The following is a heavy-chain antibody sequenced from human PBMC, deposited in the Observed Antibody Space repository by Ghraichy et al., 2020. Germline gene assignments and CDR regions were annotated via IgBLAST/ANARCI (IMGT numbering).Heavy chain of an antibody. V-gene: IGHV4-34*01. CDR1: GGSFSGYY. J-gene: IGHJ4*02. CDR2: INHSGST. Sequence: SETLSLTCAVYGGSFSGYYWSWIRQPPGKGLEWIGEINHSGSTNYNPSLKSRVTISVDTSKNQFSLKLSSATAADTAVYYCARTSPPATVDYWGQGTLVTVSS. D-gene: IGHD2-2*01. CDR3: ARTSPPATVDY.